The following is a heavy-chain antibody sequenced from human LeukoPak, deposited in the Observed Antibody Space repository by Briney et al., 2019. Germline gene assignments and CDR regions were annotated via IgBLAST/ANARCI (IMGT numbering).Heavy chain of an antibody. CDR2: TYYSGST. Sequence: PSETLSLTCTVSGGSISNKYWSWIRQPPGKGLEWIGYTYYSGSTNYNPSLKSRVTISVDTSKNQFSLKLSSVTAADTAVYYCARVERGYSGYDYYYYYMDVWGKGTTVTISS. CDR3: ARVERGYSGYDYYYYYMDV. D-gene: IGHD5-12*01. CDR1: GGSISNKY. J-gene: IGHJ6*03. V-gene: IGHV4-59*01.